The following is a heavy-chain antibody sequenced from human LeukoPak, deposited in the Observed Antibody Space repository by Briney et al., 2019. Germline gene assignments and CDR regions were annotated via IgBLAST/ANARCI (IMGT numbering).Heavy chain of an antibody. CDR2: IDYSGTT. J-gene: IGHJ4*02. Sequence: SETLSLTCTVSAGSINSYYWSWIRQPPGKGLEWIGYIDYSGTTNYNPSLKSRVTISVDTSKNQFSLKLSSVTAADTAVYYCARDRGPDCSGGSCWDYWGQGTQVTVSS. CDR3: ARDRGPDCSGGSCWDY. V-gene: IGHV4-59*01. D-gene: IGHD2-15*01. CDR1: AGSINSYY.